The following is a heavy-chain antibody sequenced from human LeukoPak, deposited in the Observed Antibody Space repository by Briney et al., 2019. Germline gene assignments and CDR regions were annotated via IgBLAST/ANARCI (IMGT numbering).Heavy chain of an antibody. CDR3: ARLDSSATKDWYFDL. V-gene: IGHV1-46*01. D-gene: IGHD3-22*01. Sequence: ASVKVSCKASGYTFTSYYMHWVRQAPGQGLEWMGIINPSGGNTRYAQKFQGRVTMTRDTSTSTVYMEVSSLRSEDTAVYYCARLDSSATKDWYFDLWGGGTLVTVSS. CDR2: INPSGGNT. CDR1: GYTFTSYY. J-gene: IGHJ2*01.